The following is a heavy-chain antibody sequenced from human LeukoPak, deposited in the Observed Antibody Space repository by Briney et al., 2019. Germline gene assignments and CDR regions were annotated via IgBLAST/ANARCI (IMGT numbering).Heavy chain of an antibody. CDR3: ARDRATTVTMGHFDC. CDR1: GGSISSSSYY. Sequence: PSETLSLTCTVSGGSISSSSYYWGWIRQPPGKGLEWIGSIYHSGSTYYNASLESRVTVSVDTSKNQFSLKLSSVTAADTAMYYCARDRATTVTMGHFDCWGQGTLVTVSS. J-gene: IGHJ4*02. D-gene: IGHD4-17*01. CDR2: IYHSGST. V-gene: IGHV4-39*07.